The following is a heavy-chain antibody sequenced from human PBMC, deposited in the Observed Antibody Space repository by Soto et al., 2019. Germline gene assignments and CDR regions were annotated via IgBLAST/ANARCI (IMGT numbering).Heavy chain of an antibody. CDR3: ARGQTWAHFDY. CDR2: ISNNGGST. Sequence: EVQLVESGGGLVQPGGSLRLSCAASGFTFSSYAMHWVRQAPGKGLEFVSGISNNGGSTYYANSVKGRFTISRDNSKSTLFLQMGSLRAEDLAVYYCARGQTWAHFDYWGQGTLVTVSS. D-gene: IGHD1-26*01. J-gene: IGHJ4*02. V-gene: IGHV3-64*01. CDR1: GFTFSSYA.